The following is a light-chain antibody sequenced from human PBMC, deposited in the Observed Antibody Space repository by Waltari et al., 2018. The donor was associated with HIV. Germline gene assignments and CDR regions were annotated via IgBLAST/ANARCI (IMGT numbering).Light chain of an antibody. CDR2: KDS. Sequence: SYELAQPPSVSVSPGQTARLTCSGDALPRQFVYWYQQKPGQAPIVVIYKDSERPSGIPERFSGCISGTTATLTISAVQAEDEADYYCQSADITGTLGVFGGGTRLTV. J-gene: IGLJ2*01. CDR3: QSADITGTLGV. CDR1: ALPRQF. V-gene: IGLV3-25*03.